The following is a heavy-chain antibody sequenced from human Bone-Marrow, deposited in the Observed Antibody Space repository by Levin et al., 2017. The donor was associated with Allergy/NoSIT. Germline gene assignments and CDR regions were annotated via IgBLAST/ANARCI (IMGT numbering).Heavy chain of an antibody. V-gene: IGHV3-7*01. CDR1: GFTFSSYW. J-gene: IGHJ6*02. CDR2: IKQDGSEK. Sequence: GESLKISCAASGFTFSSYWMSWVRQAPGKGLEWVANIKQDGSEKYYVDSVKGRFTISRDNAKNSLYLQMNSLRAEDTAVYYCARKGFIAAAGTRYYYYYGMDVWGQGTTVTVSS. CDR3: ARKGFIAAAGTRYYYYYGMDV. D-gene: IGHD6-13*01.